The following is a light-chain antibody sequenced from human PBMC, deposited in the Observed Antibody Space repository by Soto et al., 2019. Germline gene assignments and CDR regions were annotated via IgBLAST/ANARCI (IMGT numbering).Light chain of an antibody. CDR3: QTWGSGTVV. V-gene: IGLV4-69*01. CDR1: SGHSSYA. CDR2: LNSDGSH. Sequence: QSVLTQSPSASASLGASVKLTCTLSSGHSSYAIAWHQQQPEKGPRYLMKLNSDGSHSKGDGIPDRFSGSSSGAGRYLTISSLQSEDEADYYCQTWGSGTVVFGGGTQLTVL. J-gene: IGLJ2*01.